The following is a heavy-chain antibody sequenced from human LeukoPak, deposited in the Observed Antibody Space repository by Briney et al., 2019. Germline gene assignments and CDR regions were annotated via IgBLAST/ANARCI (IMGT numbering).Heavy chain of an antibody. J-gene: IGHJ4*02. CDR1: GDSISSSNW. CDR3: ARDGLSGGFGEAPAYYFDY. D-gene: IGHD3-10*01. CDR2: IYHSGNT. V-gene: IGHV4-4*02. Sequence: SETLSLTCAVSGDSISSSNWWSWVRQPPGKGLEWIGEIYHSGNTNYNPSLKSRVTISVDKSKNQFSLKLSSVTAADTAVYYCARDGLSGGFGEAPAYYFDYWGQGTLVTVSS.